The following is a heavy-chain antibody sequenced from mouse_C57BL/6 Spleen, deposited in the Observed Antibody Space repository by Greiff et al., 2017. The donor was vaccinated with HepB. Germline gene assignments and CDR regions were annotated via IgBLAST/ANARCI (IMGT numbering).Heavy chain of an antibody. CDR2: IDPSDSYT. CDR3: ARSPTNWGYFDV. D-gene: IGHD4-1*02. CDR1: GYTFTSYW. Sequence: VQLQQPGAELVKPGASVKLSCKASGYTFTSYWMQWVKQRPGQGLEWIGEIDPSDSYTNYNQKFKGKATLTVDTSSSTAYMQLSSLTSEDSAVYYCARSPTNWGYFDVWGTGTTVTVSS. V-gene: IGHV1-50*01. J-gene: IGHJ1*03.